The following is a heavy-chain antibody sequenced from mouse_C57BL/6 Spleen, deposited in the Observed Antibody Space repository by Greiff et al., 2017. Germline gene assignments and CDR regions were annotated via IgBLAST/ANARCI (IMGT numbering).Heavy chain of an antibody. CDR2: IDPENGDT. Sequence: VQLQQSGAELVRPGASVKLSCTASGFNIKDDYMHWVKQRPEQGLEWIGWIDPENGDTEYASKFQGKATITADTSSNTAYLQLSSLTSEDTAVYYCTVYYGSAWFAYWGQGTLVTVSA. CDR1: GFNIKDDY. J-gene: IGHJ3*01. CDR3: TVYYGSAWFAY. V-gene: IGHV14-4*01. D-gene: IGHD1-1*01.